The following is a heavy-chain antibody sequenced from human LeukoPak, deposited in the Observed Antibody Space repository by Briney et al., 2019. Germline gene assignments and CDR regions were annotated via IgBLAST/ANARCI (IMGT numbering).Heavy chain of an antibody. D-gene: IGHD3-10*01. CDR3: ARDSELDITYYYMDV. CDR2: IHYDGGNN. Sequence: GGSLRLSCAASGFTFSSYAMHWVRQAPGKGLEWVSFIHYDGGNNYYADSVKGRFTISRDNSKNSLYLQMNSRRAEDTAVYYCARDSELDITYYYMDVWGKGTTVTVSS. CDR1: GFTFSSYA. V-gene: IGHV3-30*02. J-gene: IGHJ6*03.